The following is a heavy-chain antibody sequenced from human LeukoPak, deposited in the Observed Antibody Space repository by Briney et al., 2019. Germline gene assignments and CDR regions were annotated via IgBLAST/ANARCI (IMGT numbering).Heavy chain of an antibody. CDR1: GFTFSIYG. CDR3: ARVQGAGGWRGYFDK. Sequence: PGRSLRLSCAASGFTFSIYGMLWVRQAPGKGLEWVAVKRNDGGNKYYGDSVKGRITISRDNSKNTLSLQMNSLRAEDTAVYFCARVQGAGGWRGYFDKWGQGTLVTVSS. CDR2: KRNDGGNK. J-gene: IGHJ4*02. D-gene: IGHD6-19*01. V-gene: IGHV3-33*01.